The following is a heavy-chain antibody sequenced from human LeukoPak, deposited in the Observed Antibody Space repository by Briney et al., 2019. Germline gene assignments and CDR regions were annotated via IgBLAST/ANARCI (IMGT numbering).Heavy chain of an antibody. CDR2: INPNSGGT. J-gene: IGHJ4*02. D-gene: IGHD3-10*01. CDR3: ATDLSSGSYYQDYYFDY. Sequence: ASVKVSCKASGYTFTSYDINWVRQATGQGLEWMGRINPNSGGTNYAQKFQGRVTMTRDTSISTAYMELSRLRSDDTAVYYCATDLSSGSYYQDYYFDYWGQGTLVTVSS. V-gene: IGHV1-2*06. CDR1: GYTFTSYD.